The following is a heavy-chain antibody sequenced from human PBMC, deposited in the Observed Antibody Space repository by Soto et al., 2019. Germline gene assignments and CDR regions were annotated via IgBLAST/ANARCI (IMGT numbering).Heavy chain of an antibody. CDR1: GFTFSSYA. CDR2: ISYDGSNK. V-gene: IGHV3-30*04. CDR3: ARDGSRYYDSSGYYYYYGMDV. J-gene: IGHJ6*02. D-gene: IGHD3-22*01. Sequence: GRSLRLSCAASGFTFSSYAMHWVRQAPGKGLEWVAVISYDGSNKYYADSVKGRFTISRDNSKNTLYLQMNSLRAEDTAVYYCARDGSRYYDSSGYYYYYGMDVWGQGTTVTVSS.